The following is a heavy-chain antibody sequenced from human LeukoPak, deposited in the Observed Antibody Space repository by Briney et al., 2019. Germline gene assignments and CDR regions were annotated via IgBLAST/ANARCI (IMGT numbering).Heavy chain of an antibody. CDR1: GFTFSRYA. D-gene: IGHD6-13*01. J-gene: IGHJ5*02. CDR3: AKEAAAGSWFDP. Sequence: GGSLRLSCAASGFTFSRYAMSWVRQAPGKGLEWVSAISGSGGSTYYAGSVTGRFTISRDNSKNTLYLQMNSLRAEDTAVYCCAKEAAAGSWFDPWGQGTLVTVSS. CDR2: ISGSGGST. V-gene: IGHV3-23*01.